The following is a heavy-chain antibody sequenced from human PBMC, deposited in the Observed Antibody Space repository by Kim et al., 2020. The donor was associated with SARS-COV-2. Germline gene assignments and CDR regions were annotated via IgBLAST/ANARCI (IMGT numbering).Heavy chain of an antibody. CDR2: IYYSGST. CDR3: ARHGAALFDY. Sequence: SETLSLTCTVSGGSISSSSYYWGWIRQPPGKGLEWIGSIYYSGSTYYNPSLKSRVTIPVDTSKNQFSLKLSSVTAADTAVYYCARHGAALFDYWGQGTLVTVSS. D-gene: IGHD6-25*01. CDR1: GGSISSSSYY. J-gene: IGHJ4*02. V-gene: IGHV4-39*01.